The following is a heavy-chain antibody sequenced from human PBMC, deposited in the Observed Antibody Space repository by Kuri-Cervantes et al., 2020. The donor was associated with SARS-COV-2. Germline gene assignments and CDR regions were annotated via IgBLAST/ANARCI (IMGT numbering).Heavy chain of an antibody. D-gene: IGHD2-2*01. V-gene: IGHV4-39*01. CDR2: IRNGGST. CDR1: GGSIGSSHY. CDR3: ARHIPHIVVVPAAINNWFDP. Sequence: SETLSLTCTVSGGSIGSSHYWGWIRQPPGKGLEWIGSIRNGGSTYFNPSLKSRVSISVDTSKNHVSLRLTSVTAADTAVYYCARHIPHIVVVPAAINNWFDPWGQGTLVTVSS. J-gene: IGHJ5*02.